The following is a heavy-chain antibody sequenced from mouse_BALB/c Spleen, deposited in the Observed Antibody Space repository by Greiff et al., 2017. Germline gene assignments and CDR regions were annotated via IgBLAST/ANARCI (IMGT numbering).Heavy chain of an antibody. D-gene: IGHD2-10*02. V-gene: IGHV1-82*01. Sequence: QVQLKESGPELVKPGASVKISCKASGYAFSSSWMNWVKQRPGQGLEWIGRIYPGDGDTNYNGKFKGKATLTADKSSSTAYMQLSSLTSVDSAVYFCAREVYGNYGAYWGQGTLVTVSA. CDR2: IYPGDGDT. CDR3: AREVYGNYGAY. J-gene: IGHJ3*01. CDR1: GYAFSSSW.